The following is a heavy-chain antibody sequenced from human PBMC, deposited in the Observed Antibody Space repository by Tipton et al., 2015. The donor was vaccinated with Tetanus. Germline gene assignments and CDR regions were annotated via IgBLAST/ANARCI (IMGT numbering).Heavy chain of an antibody. CDR1: GYTFNTFG. CDR3: ARVPTNPLAVDRPTDY. CDR2: ISVYNGNT. Sequence: QLVQSGAEVKKPGASVKVSCKASGYTFNTFGISWVRQAPGQGLEWMGWISVYNGNTNYAQKVQGRVTMTTDTPTSTAYMELRSLISDDTAVYYCARVPTNPLAVDRPTDYWGQGTLVTVSS. D-gene: IGHD6-19*01. V-gene: IGHV1-18*01. J-gene: IGHJ4*02.